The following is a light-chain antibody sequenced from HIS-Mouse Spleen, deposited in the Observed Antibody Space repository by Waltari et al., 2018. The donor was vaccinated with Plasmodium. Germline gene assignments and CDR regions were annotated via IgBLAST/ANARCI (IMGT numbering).Light chain of an antibody. CDR3: QKYNSAPWT. J-gene: IGKJ1*01. CDR2: AAS. CDR1: QGIRTY. Sequence: DIQMTQPPSSLSASVDDRVTITCRASQGIRTYLAWYQQKPGKVPKLLIYAASTLQSGVPSRFSGSGSGTDFTLTISSLQPEDVATYYCQKYNSAPWTFGQGTKVEIK. V-gene: IGKV1-27*01.